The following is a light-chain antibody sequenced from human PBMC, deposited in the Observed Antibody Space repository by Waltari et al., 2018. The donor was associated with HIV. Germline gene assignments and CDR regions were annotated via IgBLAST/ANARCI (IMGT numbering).Light chain of an antibody. V-gene: IGLV2-14*03. CDR1: SSEIGRYNS. J-gene: IGLJ3*02. CDR2: DVT. CDR3: SAYTLTTWM. Sequence: QSALTQPASVSGSPGQLVTISCTGSSSEIGRYNSVTWYQQHPGEVPQLILYDVTRRPSGSSSRFSGSKSGNTASLTISGLQAEDEAHYYCSAYTLTTWMFGGGTKLTVL.